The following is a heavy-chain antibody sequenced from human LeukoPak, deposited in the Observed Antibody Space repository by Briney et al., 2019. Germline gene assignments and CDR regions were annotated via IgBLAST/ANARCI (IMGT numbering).Heavy chain of an antibody. CDR1: GFTFNNYA. CDR2: VSYDGNNK. D-gene: IGHD4-17*01. V-gene: IGHV3-30-3*01. J-gene: IGHJ4*01. Sequence: GGSLRLSCAASGFTFNNYAMHWVRQAPGKGLEWVAVVSYDGNNKYYADSVKGRFTISRDKSKNTLYLQMNGLRVDDTAVYYCARDAATVTLLPDFWGQGTLVTVSS. CDR3: ARDAATVTLLPDF.